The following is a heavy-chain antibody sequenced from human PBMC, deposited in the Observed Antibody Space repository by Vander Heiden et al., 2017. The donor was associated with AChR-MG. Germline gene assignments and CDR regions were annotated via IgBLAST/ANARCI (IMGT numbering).Heavy chain of an antibody. CDR1: GFTFRKHA. CDR3: AKDFYGDFVRCFDP. Sequence: EVQLLESGGGVVQPGGSLRLPCAASGFTFRKHAMSWVRQAPGKGLEWVSSIGGSGDGTYYPDSVRGRFTISRDNSKNTLYLQMSSLRAEDTALYYCAKDFYGDFVRCFDPWGQGTLVTVSS. V-gene: IGHV3-23*01. J-gene: IGHJ5*02. CDR2: IGGSGDGT. D-gene: IGHD4-17*01.